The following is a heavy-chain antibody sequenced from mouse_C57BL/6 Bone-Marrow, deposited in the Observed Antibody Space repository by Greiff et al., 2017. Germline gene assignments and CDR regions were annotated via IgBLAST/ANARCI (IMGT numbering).Heavy chain of an antibody. Sequence: EVKLLESGPGLVKPSQSLSLTCSVTGYSITSGYYWNWIRQFPGNKLEWMGYISYDGSNNYNPSLKNRISITRATSKNQFFLKLNSVTTEDTATXYCARALDVWGTGTTVTVSS. J-gene: IGHJ1*03. V-gene: IGHV3-6*01. CDR3: ARALDV. CDR1: GYSITSGYY. CDR2: ISYDGSN.